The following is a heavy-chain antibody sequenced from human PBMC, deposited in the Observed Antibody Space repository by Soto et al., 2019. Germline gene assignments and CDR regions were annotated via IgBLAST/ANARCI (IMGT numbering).Heavy chain of an antibody. CDR3: ASGIAAAGDDYYYYYGMDV. CDR1: GFTFSSYS. Sequence: GGSLRLSCAASGFTFSSYSMNWVRQAPGKGLEWVSSISSSSSYIYYADSVKGRFTISRDNAKNSLYLQMNSLRAEDTAVYYCASGIAAAGDDYYYYYGMDVWGQGTTVTVSS. V-gene: IGHV3-21*01. D-gene: IGHD6-13*01. J-gene: IGHJ6*02. CDR2: ISSSSSYI.